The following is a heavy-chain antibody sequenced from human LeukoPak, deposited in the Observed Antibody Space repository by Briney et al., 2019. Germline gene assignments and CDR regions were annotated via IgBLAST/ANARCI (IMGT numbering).Heavy chain of an antibody. CDR1: GDSISSGNYY. V-gene: IGHV4-30-4*01. CDR3: AADVMAAKESFDY. D-gene: IGHD5-24*01. Sequence: SETLSLTCTVSGDSISSGNYYWSWIRQPPGKGLEWIGYIFYSGSTYYNPSLKSRVTISVDTSKNQFSLKLSSVTAADTAVYYWAADVMAAKESFDYWGQGTLVTVSS. J-gene: IGHJ4*02. CDR2: IFYSGST.